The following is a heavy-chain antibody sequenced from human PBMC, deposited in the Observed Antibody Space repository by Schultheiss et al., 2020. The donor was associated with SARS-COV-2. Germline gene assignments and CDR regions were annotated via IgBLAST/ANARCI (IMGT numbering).Heavy chain of an antibody. CDR1: GYTFTSYG. D-gene: IGHD4-17*01. Sequence: ASVKVSCKASGYTFTSYGISWVRQAPGQGLEWMGWISAYNGNTNYAQKLQGRVTMTTDTSTSTAYMELSSLRSEDTAVYYCARVRYGDSRRGFDIWGQGTTVTVSS. V-gene: IGHV1-18*01. CDR2: ISAYNGNT. CDR3: ARVRYGDSRRGFDI. J-gene: IGHJ3*02.